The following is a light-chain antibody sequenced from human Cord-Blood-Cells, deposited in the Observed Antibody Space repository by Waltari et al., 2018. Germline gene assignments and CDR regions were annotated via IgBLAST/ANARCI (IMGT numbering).Light chain of an antibody. J-gene: IGKJ1*01. CDR2: VAS. CDR3: QQYGSSPRT. CDR1: QSVSSSY. V-gene: IGKV3-20*01. Sequence: EIVLRQSPGTLPLSPGERATLPCRASQSVSSSYLAWYQQNPGQAPRLLIYVASSRATGIPDRFSGSGSGTDFTLTISRLEPEDFAVYYCQQYGSSPRTFGQGTKVEIK.